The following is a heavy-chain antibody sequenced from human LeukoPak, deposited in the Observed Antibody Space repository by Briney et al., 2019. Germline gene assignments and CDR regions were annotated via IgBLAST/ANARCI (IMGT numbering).Heavy chain of an antibody. CDR3: ARNSPLVVPAAMDYYYYGMDV. CDR2: IIPIFGTA. Sequence: KVSCKASGGTFSSYAISWVRQAPGQGLEWMGGIIPIFGTANYAQKFQGRVTITADESTSTAYMELSSLRSEDTAVYYCARNSPLVVPAAMDYYYYGMDVWGQGTTVTVSS. J-gene: IGHJ6*02. V-gene: IGHV1-69*01. CDR1: GGTFSSYA. D-gene: IGHD2-2*01.